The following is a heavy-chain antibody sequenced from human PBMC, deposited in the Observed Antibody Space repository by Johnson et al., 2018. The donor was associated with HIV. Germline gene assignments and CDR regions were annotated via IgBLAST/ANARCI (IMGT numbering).Heavy chain of an antibody. CDR2: IFSVGNT. J-gene: IGHJ3*02. CDR1: GFTFSSYA. CDR3: AKVRSRWTTFDDAVDI. V-gene: IGHV3-NL1*01. Sequence: QVQLVESGGGVVQPGRSLRLSCAASGFTFSSYAMHWVRQAPGKGLEWVSVIFSVGNTYYADSVKGRFTISRDNSKNTLYLQMNSLRAEDTAVYYCAKVRSRWTTFDDAVDIWGQGTLVTVSS. D-gene: IGHD4-11*01.